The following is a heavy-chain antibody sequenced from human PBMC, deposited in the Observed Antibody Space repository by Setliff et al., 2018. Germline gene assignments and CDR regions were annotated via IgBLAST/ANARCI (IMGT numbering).Heavy chain of an antibody. D-gene: IGHD6-19*01. J-gene: IGHJ6*03. CDR1: GYSISSSSYY. V-gene: IGHV4-39*07. Sequence: SETLSLTCAVSGYSISSSSYYWGWIRQPPGKGLEWIGSIYYSGSTYYNPSLKSRVTMSIDTSKNQFSLKLNSVTAADMAVYYCAREQWLDPPGYYYMDVWAKGTTVTVSS. CDR2: IYYSGST. CDR3: AREQWLDPPGYYYMDV.